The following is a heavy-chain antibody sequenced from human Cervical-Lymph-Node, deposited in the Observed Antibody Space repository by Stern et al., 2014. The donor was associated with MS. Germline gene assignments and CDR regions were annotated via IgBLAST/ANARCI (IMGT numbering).Heavy chain of an antibody. Sequence: ESGPTLVKPTETLTLTCTFSGFSFSTSGVGVGWIRQSPGKALEWLALISWDDDKRYSPSLQSRLTISKDTSKSQVVLTMTNVNPVDTATYFCTHSRYYGSGRSTYNFDYWGQGTLVTVSS. CDR3: THSRYYGSGRSTYNFDY. CDR1: GFSFSTSGVG. D-gene: IGHD3-10*01. V-gene: IGHV2-5*02. J-gene: IGHJ4*02. CDR2: ISWDDDK.